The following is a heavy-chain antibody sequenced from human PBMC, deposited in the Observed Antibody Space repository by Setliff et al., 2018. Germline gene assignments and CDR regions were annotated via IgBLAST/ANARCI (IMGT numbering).Heavy chain of an antibody. D-gene: IGHD1-1*01. Sequence: SETLSLTCTVSGASISGDSFYWAWIRQPPGKGLEWIGSVLYSGTTFYNPSLKSPVTISVDTSNNRFSLKLKSVTAADTAVYFCARTGTYRYFDYWGQGTQVTVSS. V-gene: IGHV4-39*01. J-gene: IGHJ4*02. CDR2: VLYSGTT. CDR3: ARTGTYRYFDY. CDR1: GASISGDSFY.